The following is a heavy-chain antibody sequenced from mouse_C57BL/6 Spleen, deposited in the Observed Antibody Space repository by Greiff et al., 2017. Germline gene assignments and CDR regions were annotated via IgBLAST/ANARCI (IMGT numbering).Heavy chain of an antibody. D-gene: IGHD2-12*01. V-gene: IGHV1-9*01. CDR2: FLPGSGST. CDR1: GYTFTGYW. J-gene: IGHJ4*01. CDR3: AKGGTYDGNYAMDY. Sequence: QVQLQQSGAELMKPGASVKLSCKATGYTFTGYWIEWVKQRPGHGLEWIGEFLPGSGSTNYNEKFKGKATFTADTSSNTAYMELSSLTTEDSDICYSAKGGTYDGNYAMDYWGQGTSVTVSS.